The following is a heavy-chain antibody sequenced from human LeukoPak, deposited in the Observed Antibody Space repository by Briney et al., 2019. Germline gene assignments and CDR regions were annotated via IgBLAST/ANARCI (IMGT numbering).Heavy chain of an antibody. CDR1: GFTVSSNY. Sequence: GGSLRLSCAASGFTVSSNYMSWVRQAPRKGLVWVSRINSDGSFTTYADSVKGRFTISRDNAKNTLYLQMNSLRAEDTAVYYCARDLGYAFDYWGQGTLVTVSS. V-gene: IGHV3-74*03. J-gene: IGHJ4*02. CDR3: ARDLGYAFDY. D-gene: IGHD5-18*01. CDR2: INSDGSFT.